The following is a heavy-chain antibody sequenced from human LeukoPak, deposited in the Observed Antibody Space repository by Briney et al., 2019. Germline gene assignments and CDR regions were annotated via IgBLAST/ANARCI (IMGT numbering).Heavy chain of an antibody. CDR1: GGSLSSYY. D-gene: IGHD5-18*01. CDR2: IYYSGST. CDR3: ARAGTAMPWGYYYYYMDV. Sequence: SETLSLTCTVSGGSLSSYYWSWIRQPPGKGLEWIGYIYYSGSTNYNPSLKSRVTISVDTSKNQFSLKLSSVTAADTAVYYCARAGTAMPWGYYYYYMDVWGKGTTVTVSS. V-gene: IGHV4-59*01. J-gene: IGHJ6*03.